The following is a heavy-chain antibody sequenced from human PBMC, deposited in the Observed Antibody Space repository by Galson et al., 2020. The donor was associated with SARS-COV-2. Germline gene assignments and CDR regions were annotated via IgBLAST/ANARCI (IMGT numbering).Heavy chain of an antibody. Sequence: SETLSLTCTVSGGSISDSSYSWDWIRQSPGKGLEWIGSIYYSGSTNYNPSLEGRVTISIFTSKNQFSWKVNSLTAADTAVYYCARGSGSYYYCHHWGQGTLVTVSS. CDR1: GGSISDSSYS. V-gene: IGHV4-39*02. CDR2: IYYSGST. J-gene: IGHJ1*01. CDR3: ARGSGSYYYCHH. D-gene: IGHD3-10*01.